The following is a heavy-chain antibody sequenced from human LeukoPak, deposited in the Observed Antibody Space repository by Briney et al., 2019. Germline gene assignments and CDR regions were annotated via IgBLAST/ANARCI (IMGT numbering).Heavy chain of an antibody. Sequence: GGSLRLSCAASGFTFSTYGMNWVRQAPGKGLEWVSTISGSGGSTYYADSVKGRFTISRDNSKNTLYLQMNSLRAEDTAVYYCAKGVRYFDWLDYWGQGTLVTVSS. CDR1: GFTFSTYG. V-gene: IGHV3-23*01. D-gene: IGHD3-9*01. CDR3: AKGVRYFDWLDY. J-gene: IGHJ4*02. CDR2: ISGSGGST.